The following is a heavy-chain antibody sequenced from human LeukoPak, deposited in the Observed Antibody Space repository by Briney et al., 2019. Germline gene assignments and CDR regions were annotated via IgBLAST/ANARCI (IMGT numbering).Heavy chain of an antibody. CDR2: FSGCGGST. J-gene: IGHJ6*03. CDR1: GFTFSNYA. D-gene: IGHD3-3*01. V-gene: IGHV3-23*01. CDR3: ARVADYDFWSGYYNPPDYYYYMDV. Sequence: PGGSLRLSCAASGFTFSNYAMSWVRQAPGKGLGWVSGFSGCGGSTYYADSVKGRFTISRDNSKNTLYLPMNSLRAEDTAVYYCARVADYDFWSGYYNPPDYYYYMDVWGKGTTVTVSS.